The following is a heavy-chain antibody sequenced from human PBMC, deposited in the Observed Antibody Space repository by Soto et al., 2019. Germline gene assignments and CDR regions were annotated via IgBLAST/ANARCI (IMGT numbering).Heavy chain of an antibody. Sequence: ASVKVSCKASGYTFTSYGISWVRQAPGQGLEWMGWISAYNGNTNYAQKLQGRVTMTTDTSTSTAYMELRSLRSDDTAVYYCARGYYDFWSGPPSYYYYYMDVWGKGTTVTVSS. CDR2: ISAYNGNT. J-gene: IGHJ6*03. CDR1: GYTFTSYG. D-gene: IGHD3-3*01. CDR3: ARGYYDFWSGPPSYYYYYMDV. V-gene: IGHV1-18*01.